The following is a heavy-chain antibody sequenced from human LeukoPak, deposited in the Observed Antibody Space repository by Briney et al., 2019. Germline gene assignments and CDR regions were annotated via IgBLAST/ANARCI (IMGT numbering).Heavy chain of an antibody. CDR3: AKVPRYCSGGSCYGGRFDY. D-gene: IGHD2-15*01. Sequence: GGSLRLSCAASGFTFSSYAMSWVRQAPGKGLEWVSAISGSGGSTYYADSVEGRFTISRDNSRDTLYLQMDSLRAEDTAVYYCAKVPRYCSGGSCYGGRFDYWGQGTLVTVSS. CDR2: ISGSGGST. J-gene: IGHJ4*02. V-gene: IGHV3-23*01. CDR1: GFTFSSYA.